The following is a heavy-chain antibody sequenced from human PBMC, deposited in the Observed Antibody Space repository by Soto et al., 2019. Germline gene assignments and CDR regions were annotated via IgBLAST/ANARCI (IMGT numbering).Heavy chain of an antibody. CDR1: GFSFSNYA. CDR3: AKEMYSSGAYYFYFGMDV. CDR2: ISARGGST. D-gene: IGHD6-25*01. J-gene: IGHJ6*02. V-gene: IGHV3-23*01. Sequence: GGSLRLSCAASGFSFSNYAMSWVRQAPGKGLEWVSAISARGGSTYYADSVRGRFTISRDNSKNTLYLKMNSLRAEETAVYYCAKEMYSSGAYYFYFGMDVWGQATTVTVSS.